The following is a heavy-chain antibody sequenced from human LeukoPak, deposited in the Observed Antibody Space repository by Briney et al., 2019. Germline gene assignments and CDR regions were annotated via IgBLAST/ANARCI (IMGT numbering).Heavy chain of an antibody. CDR2: IYYSGST. J-gene: IGHJ4*02. Sequence: PSETLSLTCTVSGGSISSRSYYWGWIRQPPGKGLEWIGSIYYSGSTYYNPSLKSRVTISGDTAKNQFSLRLSSVTAADTDVYYCARAKEYTSSWEGDYFDYWGQGTLVTVSS. V-gene: IGHV4-39*07. CDR1: GGSISSRSYY. D-gene: IGHD6-13*01. CDR3: ARAKEYTSSWEGDYFDY.